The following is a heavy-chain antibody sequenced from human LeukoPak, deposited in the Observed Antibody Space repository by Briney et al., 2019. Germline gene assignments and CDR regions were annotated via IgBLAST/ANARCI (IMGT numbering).Heavy chain of an antibody. CDR3: ARDYYDSSGAGSL. D-gene: IGHD3-22*01. J-gene: IGHJ4*02. V-gene: IGHV3-66*02. CDR2: IYSGGST. CDR1: GFTVSSNY. Sequence: GGSLKLSCAASGFTVSSNYMSWVRQAPGKGVEWVSVIYSGGSTYYADSVKGRFTISRDNSKNTLYLQMNSLRAEDTAVYYCARDYYDSSGAGSLWGQGTLVTVSS.